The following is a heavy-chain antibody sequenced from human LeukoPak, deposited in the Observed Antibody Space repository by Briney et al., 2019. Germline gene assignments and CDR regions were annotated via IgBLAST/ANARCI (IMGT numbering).Heavy chain of an antibody. Sequence: GASVKVSCKASGYTFTGYYMHWVRQAPGQGLEWMGWINPNSGGTNYAQKFQGWVTMTRDTSISTAYMELSRLRSDDTAVYYCARDRGGGYDWSDAFDIWGQGTMVTVSS. D-gene: IGHD5-12*01. V-gene: IGHV1-2*04. CDR3: ARDRGGGYDWSDAFDI. CDR2: INPNSGGT. J-gene: IGHJ3*02. CDR1: GYTFTGYY.